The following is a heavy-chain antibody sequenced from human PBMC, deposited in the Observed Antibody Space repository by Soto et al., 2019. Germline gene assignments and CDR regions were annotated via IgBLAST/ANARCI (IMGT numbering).Heavy chain of an antibody. CDR3: ARDSLAAAGDYGMDV. CDR1: GCSISSYY. Sequence: SETLSLTCPVSGCSISSYYWSWIRQPPGKGLEWIGYIYYSGSTNYNPSLKSRVTISVDTSKNQFSLKLSSVTAADTAVYYCARDSLAAAGDYGMDVWGQGTTVTVSS. V-gene: IGHV4-59*01. D-gene: IGHD6-13*01. CDR2: IYYSGST. J-gene: IGHJ6*02.